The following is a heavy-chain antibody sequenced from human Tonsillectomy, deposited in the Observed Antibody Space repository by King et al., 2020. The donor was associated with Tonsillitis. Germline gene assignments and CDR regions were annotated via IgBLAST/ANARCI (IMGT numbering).Heavy chain of an antibody. V-gene: IGHV3-30*02. CDR2: IRYDGYNK. J-gene: IGHJ3*02. Sequence: VQLVESGGGVVQPGGSLRLSCAASGFTFSSYGMHWVRQAPGKGLEWVAFIRYDGYNKYYVDSVKGRFTISRDNSKNTLYLQMNSLRAEDTALYYCAKGGSVTGGGGAFDIWGQGTMVTVSS. CDR3: AKGGSVTGGGGAFDI. CDR1: GFTFSSYG. D-gene: IGHD7-27*01.